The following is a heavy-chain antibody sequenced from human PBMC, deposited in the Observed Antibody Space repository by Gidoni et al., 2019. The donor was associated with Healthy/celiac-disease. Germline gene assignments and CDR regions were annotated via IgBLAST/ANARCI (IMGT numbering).Heavy chain of an antibody. Sequence: LRLSCAASGFTFSSYGMHWVRQAPGKGLEWVAVIWYDGSNTYYADSVKGRFTISRDNSKNTLYLQMNSLRAEDTAVSYCARAFSEGVAVDRYWGQGTLVTVSS. CDR3: ARAFSEGVAVDRY. J-gene: IGHJ4*02. V-gene: IGHV3-33*01. CDR1: GFTFSSYG. CDR2: IWYDGSNT. D-gene: IGHD6-19*01.